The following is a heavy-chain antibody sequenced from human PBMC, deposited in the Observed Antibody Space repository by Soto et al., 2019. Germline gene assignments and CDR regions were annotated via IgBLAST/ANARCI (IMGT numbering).Heavy chain of an antibody. CDR1: GFTFSSYS. CDR3: ERDDYDIWTGGPHWFDP. J-gene: IGHJ5*02. Sequence: GGSLRLSCAASGFTFSSYSMNWVRQAPGKGLEWVSSISSSSSYIYYADSVKGRFTISRDNAKNSLYLQMNSLRAEDTAVYYCERDDYDIWTGGPHWFDPWGQGTLVTVSS. D-gene: IGHD3-9*01. V-gene: IGHV3-21*01. CDR2: ISSSSSYI.